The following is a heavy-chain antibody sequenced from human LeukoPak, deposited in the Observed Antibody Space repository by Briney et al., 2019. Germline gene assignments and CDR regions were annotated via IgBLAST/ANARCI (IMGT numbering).Heavy chain of an antibody. J-gene: IGHJ4*02. V-gene: IGHV3-48*03. CDR2: ISSSGSTI. CDR3: AKAITMIVVVSFDY. D-gene: IGHD3-22*01. CDR1: GFTFSSYE. Sequence: GGSLRLSCAASGFTFSSYEMHWVRQAPGKGLEWVSYISSSGSTIYYADSVKGRFTISRDNAKNSLYLQMNSLRAEDTAVYYCAKAITMIVVVSFDYWGQGTLVTVSS.